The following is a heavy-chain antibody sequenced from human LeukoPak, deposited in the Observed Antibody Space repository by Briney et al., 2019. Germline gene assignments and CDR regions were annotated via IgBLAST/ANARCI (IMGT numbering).Heavy chain of an antibody. V-gene: IGHV1-2*02. J-gene: IGHJ3*02. CDR2: INPNSGGT. Sequence: GASVKVSCKASGYTFTSYGISWVRQAPGQGLEWMGWINPNSGGTNYAQKFQGRVTMTRDTSISTAYMELSRLRSDDTAVYYCARDSGSSHDAFDIWGQGTMVTVSS. CDR1: GYTFTSYG. D-gene: IGHD1-26*01. CDR3: ARDSGSSHDAFDI.